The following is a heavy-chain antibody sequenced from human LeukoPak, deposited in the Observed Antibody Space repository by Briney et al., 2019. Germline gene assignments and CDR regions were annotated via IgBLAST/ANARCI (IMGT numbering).Heavy chain of an antibody. CDR1: GGTFISYA. CDR2: IIPILGIA. J-gene: IGHJ5*02. Sequence: ASVKVSCKASGGTFISYAISWVRQAPGQGLEWMGRIIPILGIANYAQKFQGRVTITADKSPRTAYMELSSLRPEDTAVYYCARLITGTTHNWFDHWGQGTLVTVSS. CDR3: ARLITGTTHNWFDH. V-gene: IGHV1-69*04. D-gene: IGHD1-20*01.